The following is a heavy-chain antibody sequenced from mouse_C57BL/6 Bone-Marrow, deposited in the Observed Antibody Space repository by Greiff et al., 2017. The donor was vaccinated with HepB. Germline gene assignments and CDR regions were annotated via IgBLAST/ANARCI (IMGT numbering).Heavy chain of an antibody. J-gene: IGHJ3*01. V-gene: IGHV1-64*01. CDR3: ARWDYCSSSWFAY. Sequence: QVQLQQPGAELVKPGASVKLSCKASGYTFTSYWMHWVKQRPGQGLEWIGMIHPNSGSTNYNEKFKSKATLTVDKSSSTAYMQLSSLTAEESAVYYCARWDYCSSSWFAYWGQGTLVTVSA. CDR2: IHPNSGST. D-gene: IGHD1-1*01. CDR1: GYTFTSYW.